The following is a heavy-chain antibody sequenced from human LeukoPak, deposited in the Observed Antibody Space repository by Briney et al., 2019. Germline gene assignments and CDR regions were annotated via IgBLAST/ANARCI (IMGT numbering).Heavy chain of an antibody. CDR2: INSDGSIT. CDR3: ARDAVDTANAV. D-gene: IGHD5-18*01. Sequence: GGSLRLSCAASGFTFTTYWMHWVRQAPGKGLVWVSHINSDGSITSYADSVKGRFTISRDSAKNTLYLQMNSLRAEDTAVYYCARDAVDTANAVWGQGTTVTVSS. CDR1: GFTFTTYW. V-gene: IGHV3-74*01. J-gene: IGHJ6*02.